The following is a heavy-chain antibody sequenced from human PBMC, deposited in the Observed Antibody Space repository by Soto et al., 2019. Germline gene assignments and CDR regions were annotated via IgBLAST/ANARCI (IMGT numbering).Heavy chain of an antibody. J-gene: IGHJ4*02. Sequence: ASGFTFSSYDMHWVRQAPGKGLEYVSSISSNGGTTYYGNSVKGRFTISRDNSKNTLYLQMGSLRAEDMAVYYCVRRVSGNYDYWSQGTLVTVSS. CDR1: GFTFSSYD. CDR3: VRRVSGNYDY. D-gene: IGHD1-7*01. CDR2: ISSNGGTT. V-gene: IGHV3-64*01.